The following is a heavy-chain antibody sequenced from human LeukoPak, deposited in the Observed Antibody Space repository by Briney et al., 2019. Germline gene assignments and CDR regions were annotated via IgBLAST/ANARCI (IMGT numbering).Heavy chain of an antibody. CDR3: ARGPTGVFDY. V-gene: IGHV4-59*01. CDR1: GGSISSYY. D-gene: IGHD7-27*01. J-gene: IGHJ4*02. Sequence: SETLSLTCTVSGGSISSYYWSWVRQPPGKGLEWVGYIYYSASTNYNPSLKSRVTISVDTSKNQFSLKLSSVTAAGTAVYYCARGPTGVFDYWGQGTLVTVSS. CDR2: IYYSAST.